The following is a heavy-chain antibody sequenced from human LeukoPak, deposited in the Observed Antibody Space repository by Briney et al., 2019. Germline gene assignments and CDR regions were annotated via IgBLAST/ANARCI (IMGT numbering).Heavy chain of an antibody. CDR2: INPSGGST. CDR3: ARGTGYGASGFDI. V-gene: IGHV1-46*01. Sequence: ASVKVSCKASRYTFSSYYIYWVRRAPGQGLEWMGVINPSGGSTIYAQKFQDRVTMTRDTSTSTVYMELSSLRSEDTAVYYCARGTGYGASGFDIWGQGTMVTVSS. CDR1: RYTFSSYY. J-gene: IGHJ3*02. D-gene: IGHD3-9*01.